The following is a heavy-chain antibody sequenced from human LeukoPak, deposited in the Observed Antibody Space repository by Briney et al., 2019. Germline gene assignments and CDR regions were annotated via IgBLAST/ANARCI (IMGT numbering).Heavy chain of an antibody. CDR2: IYYSGST. CDR3: ARAPSEDTYYFDY. CDR1: GGSISSGDYY. V-gene: IGHV4-30-4*01. J-gene: IGHJ4*02. Sequence: SETLSFTCTVSGGSISSGDYYWSWIRQPPGKGLEWIGYIYYSGSTYYNPSLKSRVTISVDTSKNQFSLKLSSVTAADTAVYYCARAPSEDTYYFDYWGQGTLVTVSS.